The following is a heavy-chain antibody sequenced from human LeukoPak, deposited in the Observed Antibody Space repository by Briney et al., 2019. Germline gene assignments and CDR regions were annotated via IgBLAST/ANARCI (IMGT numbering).Heavy chain of an antibody. D-gene: IGHD5-18*01. V-gene: IGHV4-38-2*02. Sequence: SETLSLTCTVSGYSISSGYYWGWLRQPPGKGLEWIGSIYHSGSTYYNPSLRSRVTISVDTSKKQFSLRLTFVTAADTAVYYCARAPVGYSYGLRHIYYMDVWGKGTTVTVSS. CDR2: IYHSGST. CDR1: GYSISSGYY. J-gene: IGHJ6*03. CDR3: ARAPVGYSYGLRHIYYMDV.